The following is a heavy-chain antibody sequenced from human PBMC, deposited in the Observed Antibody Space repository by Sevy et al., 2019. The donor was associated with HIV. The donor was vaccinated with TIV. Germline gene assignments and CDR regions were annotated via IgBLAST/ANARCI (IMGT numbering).Heavy chain of an antibody. Sequence: ASVKVSCKASGYTFTSYGISWVRQAPGQGLEWMGWISAYNGNTNYAQKLQGRDTMTTDTSTSTAYMELRSLRSDDTAVYYCANLVSANYYDRGYGMDVWGQGTTVTVSS. CDR2: ISAYNGNT. J-gene: IGHJ6*02. V-gene: IGHV1-18*01. CDR3: ANLVSANYYDRGYGMDV. CDR1: GYTFTSYG. D-gene: IGHD3-22*01.